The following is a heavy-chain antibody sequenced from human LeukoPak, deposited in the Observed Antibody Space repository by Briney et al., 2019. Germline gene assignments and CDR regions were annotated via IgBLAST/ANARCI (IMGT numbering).Heavy chain of an antibody. CDR1: GDSISHYY. Sequence: SETLSLTCTVSGDSISHYYWSWIRQPPEKGLEWIGYIFYSGTTSYNPSLKSRVTMSVDTSKNQLSLKLSSVTAADRAVYYCARHNTHYFYYGLDVWGQGTTVTVSS. CDR3: ARHNTHYFYYGLDV. CDR2: IFYSGTT. J-gene: IGHJ6*02. V-gene: IGHV4-59*08.